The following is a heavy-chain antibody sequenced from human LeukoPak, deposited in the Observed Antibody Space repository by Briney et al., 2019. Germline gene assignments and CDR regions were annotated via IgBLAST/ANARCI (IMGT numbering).Heavy chain of an antibody. CDR2: INHDGRL. J-gene: IGHJ4*02. CDR1: GGSMTSNS. CDR3: ARLPSGGASFGWFDY. D-gene: IGHD5-18*01. V-gene: IGHV4-59*08. Sequence: SGTLSLTCTVSGGSMTSNSWSWFRQSPGSGLEWIGYINHDGRLKYHPSLESRVTISADPSRNQFSLKLTSVTAADTAVYFCARLPSGGASFGWFDYWGQGALVTVSS.